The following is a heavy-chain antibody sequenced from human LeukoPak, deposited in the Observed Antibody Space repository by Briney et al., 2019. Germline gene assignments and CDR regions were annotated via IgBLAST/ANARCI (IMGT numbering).Heavy chain of an antibody. CDR1: GYTFTSYG. D-gene: IGHD6-13*01. Sequence: ASVEVSCKASGYTFTSYGISWVRQAPGQGLEWMGWISAYNGDTNYAQKLQGRVTMTTDTSTSTAYMELRRLRSDDTAVYYCAKGAAAGLVDWFDPWGQGTLVTVSS. V-gene: IGHV1-18*01. CDR3: AKGAAAGLVDWFDP. J-gene: IGHJ5*02. CDR2: ISAYNGDT.